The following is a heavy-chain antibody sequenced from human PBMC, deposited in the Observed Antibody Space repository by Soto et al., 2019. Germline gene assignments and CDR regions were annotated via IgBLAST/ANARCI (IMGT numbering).Heavy chain of an antibody. CDR1: GGSFSGYY. CDR3: ARLGSVALPAYYYYYYGMDV. CDR2: INHSGST. V-gene: IGHV4-34*01. D-gene: IGHD1-26*01. Sequence: SETLSLTCAVYGGSFSGYYWSWIRQPPGKGLEWIGEINHSGSTNYNPSLKSRVTISVDTSKNQFSLKLSSVTAADTAVYYCARLGSVALPAYYYYYYGMDVWGQGTTVTVSS. J-gene: IGHJ6*02.